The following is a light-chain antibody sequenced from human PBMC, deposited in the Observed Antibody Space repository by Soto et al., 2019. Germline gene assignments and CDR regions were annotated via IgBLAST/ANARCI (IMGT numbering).Light chain of an antibody. J-gene: IGKJ5*01. CDR1: QSVSSY. CDR2: GAS. Sequence: ELVLTQSPAPLVLSPGKRATLSFRASQSVSSYLAWYQQNTGQATRLLIYGASSRANGIPDRFSGSGSGTDFILTISRMEPQDFAVYYYQQYGSSHPITFGQGTRLEIK. V-gene: IGKV3-20*01. CDR3: QQYGSSHPIT.